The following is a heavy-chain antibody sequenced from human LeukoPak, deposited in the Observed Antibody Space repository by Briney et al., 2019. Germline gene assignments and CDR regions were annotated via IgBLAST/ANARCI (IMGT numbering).Heavy chain of an antibody. Sequence: GGSLRLSCAASGFTFNTYGMSWVRQAPGKGLEWVSGISGSGGATYYADSVKGRFTISRDNSKNTLYLQMNSLRAEDTAVYYCAKDRSVVITYDAFDIWGQGTMVTVSS. V-gene: IGHV3-23*01. CDR3: AKDRSVVITYDAFDI. CDR1: GFTFNTYG. J-gene: IGHJ3*02. D-gene: IGHD3-22*01. CDR2: ISGSGGAT.